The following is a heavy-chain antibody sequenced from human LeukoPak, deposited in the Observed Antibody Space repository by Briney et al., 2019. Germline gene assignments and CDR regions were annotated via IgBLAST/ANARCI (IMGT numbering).Heavy chain of an antibody. V-gene: IGHV1-8*01. Sequence: ASVKVSCKASGYTFTSYDINWVRQATGQGPEWMGWMNPNNGHTDCAQKFQGRLTMTRNTSISTAYMELSSLRSEDTAVYFCARMNYDDRRGSPNWFDPWGQGTQVTVSS. CDR2: MNPNNGHT. CDR1: GYTFTSYD. D-gene: IGHD3-22*01. CDR3: ARMNYDDRRGSPNWFDP. J-gene: IGHJ5*02.